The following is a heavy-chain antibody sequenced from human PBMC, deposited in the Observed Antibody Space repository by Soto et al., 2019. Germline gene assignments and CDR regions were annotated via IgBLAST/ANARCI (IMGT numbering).Heavy chain of an antibody. D-gene: IGHD1-26*01. Sequence: PSETLSLTCAVYGGSFSGYYWSWIRQPPGKGLEWIGEINHSGSTNYNPSLKSRVTISVDTSKNQFSLKLSSVTAADTAVYYCARGRYNSGSYCDYWGQGTLVTVSS. V-gene: IGHV4-34*01. J-gene: IGHJ4*02. CDR1: GGSFSGYY. CDR3: ARGRYNSGSYCDY. CDR2: INHSGST.